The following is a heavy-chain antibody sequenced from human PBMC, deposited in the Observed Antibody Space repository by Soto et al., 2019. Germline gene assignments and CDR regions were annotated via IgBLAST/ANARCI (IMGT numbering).Heavy chain of an antibody. J-gene: IGHJ6*02. CDR2: IWYDGSNK. CDR1: GFTFSSYG. CDR3: ARALYCSXTSCYSPFYYYYYGMDV. D-gene: IGHD2-2*01. V-gene: IGHV3-33*01. Sequence: PGGSLRLSCAASGFTFSSYGMHWVRQAPGKGLEWVAVIWYDGSNKYYADSVKGRFTISRDNSKNTLYLQMNSLRAEDTAVYYCARALYCSXTSCYSPFYYYYYGMDVWGQGTTVTVSS.